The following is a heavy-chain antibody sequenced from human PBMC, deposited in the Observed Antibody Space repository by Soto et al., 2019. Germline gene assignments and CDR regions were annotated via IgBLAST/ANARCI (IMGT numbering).Heavy chain of an antibody. D-gene: IGHD3-16*02. CDR3: AGAPPYYDYFWGSYRFFDY. Sequence: QVQLVQSGAEVKTPGASVKVSCKASGYTFTSYGISWVRQAPGQGLEWMGWISAYNGNTNYAQKLQGRVTMTTDTSTSTAYMELRSLRSDDTSVYYCAGAPPYYDYFWGSYRFFDYWGQGTLVTVSS. CDR2: ISAYNGNT. J-gene: IGHJ4*02. CDR1: GYTFTSYG. V-gene: IGHV1-18*04.